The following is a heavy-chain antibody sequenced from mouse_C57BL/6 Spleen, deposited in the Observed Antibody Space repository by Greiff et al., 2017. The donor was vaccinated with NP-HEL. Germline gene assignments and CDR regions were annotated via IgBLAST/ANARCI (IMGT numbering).Heavy chain of an antibody. Sequence: EVQLQQSGPELVKPGDSVKISCKASGYSFTGYFMNWVMQSHGKSLEWIGRINPYNGDTFYNQKFKGKATLTVDKSSSTAHMELRSLTSEDSAVYYCARTPYGSIYEEHYWGQGTTLTVSS. V-gene: IGHV1-20*01. CDR3: ARTPYGSIYEEHY. CDR2: INPYNGDT. J-gene: IGHJ2*01. D-gene: IGHD1-1*01. CDR1: GYSFTGYF.